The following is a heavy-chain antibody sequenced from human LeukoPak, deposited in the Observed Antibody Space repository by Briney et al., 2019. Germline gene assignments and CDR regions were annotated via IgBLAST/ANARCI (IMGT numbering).Heavy chain of an antibody. Sequence: ASVKVSCKASGYTFTNNDINRVRRATGQGIEWMSWVSPDSGDTGYAPNFRGRVTMTTDTSINTAYMELTSLTSEDTAIYYCTRGRAAGDWGQGTLVTVSS. V-gene: IGHV1-8*01. J-gene: IGHJ4*02. CDR1: GYTFTNND. D-gene: IGHD6-19*01. CDR2: VSPDSGDT. CDR3: TRGRAAGD.